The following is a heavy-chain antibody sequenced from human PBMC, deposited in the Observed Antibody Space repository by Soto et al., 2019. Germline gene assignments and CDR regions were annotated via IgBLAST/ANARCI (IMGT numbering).Heavy chain of an antibody. D-gene: IGHD3-10*01. J-gene: IGHJ4*02. CDR2: ISSNGGST. CDR1: GFTFSSYA. Sequence: GGSLRLSCSASGFTFSSYAMHWVRQAPGKGLEYVSAISSNGGSTYYADSVKGRFTISRDNSKNTLYLQMSSLRAEDTAVYYCVKDPITMVRGVRMWFDYWGQGTLVTVSS. CDR3: VKDPITMVRGVRMWFDY. V-gene: IGHV3-64D*08.